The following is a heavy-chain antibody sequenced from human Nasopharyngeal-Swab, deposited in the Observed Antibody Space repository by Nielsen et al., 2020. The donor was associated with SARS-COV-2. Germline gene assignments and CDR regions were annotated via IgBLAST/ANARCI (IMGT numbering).Heavy chain of an antibody. J-gene: IGHJ3*02. CDR3: ARKPLDI. CDR2: ISSSSSYI. V-gene: IGHV3-21*01. Sequence: GESLKIPCAASGFTFSSYSMNWVRQAPGKGLEWVSSISSSSSYIYYADSVKGRFTISRDNAKNSLYLQMNSLRAEDTAVYYCARKPLDIWGQGTMVTVSS. CDR1: GFTFSSYS.